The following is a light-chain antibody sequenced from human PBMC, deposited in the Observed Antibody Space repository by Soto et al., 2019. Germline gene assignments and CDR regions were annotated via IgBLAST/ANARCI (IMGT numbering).Light chain of an antibody. Sequence: EIGMTQSPATLSVSPGERATLSCRASPSISTNLAWYQQKPGQAPRLLIYGASTRATGIPARFSGSGSGTDFTLTISSLQSEDLAVYYCQQYNIWPPWTFGQGTKVDIK. CDR3: QQYNIWPPWT. CDR2: GAS. J-gene: IGKJ1*01. CDR1: PSISTN. V-gene: IGKV3-15*01.